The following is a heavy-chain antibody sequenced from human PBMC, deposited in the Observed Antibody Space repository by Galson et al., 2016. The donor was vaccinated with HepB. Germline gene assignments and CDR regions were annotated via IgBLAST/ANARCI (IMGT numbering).Heavy chain of an antibody. CDR3: ARVIVGVRPYYFDY. J-gene: IGHJ4*02. CDR2: ISSSSSYT. Sequence: SLRLSCAASGFIFSDYYMTWIRQAPGKGLEWVSYISSSSSYTNYADSVKGRFTISRDNAKNSLYLQMNSLRAEDTAVYYCARVIVGVRPYYFDYWGQGTLVTVSS. CDR1: GFIFSDYY. D-gene: IGHD3-16*01. V-gene: IGHV3-11*06.